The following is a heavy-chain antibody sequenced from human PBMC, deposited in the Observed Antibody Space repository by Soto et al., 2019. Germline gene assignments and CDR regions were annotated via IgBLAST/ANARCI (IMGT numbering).Heavy chain of an antibody. J-gene: IGHJ4*02. D-gene: IGHD3-22*01. Sequence: KPSETLSLTCAVYGGSFSGYYWSWIRQPPGKGLEWIGEINHSGSTNYNPSLKSRVTISVDTSKNQFSLKLSSVTAADTAVYYCARGHPGDNYYDSSGYYPYYFDYWGQGTLVTVSS. CDR3: ARGHPGDNYYDSSGYYPYYFDY. CDR2: INHSGST. V-gene: IGHV4-34*01. CDR1: GGSFSGYY.